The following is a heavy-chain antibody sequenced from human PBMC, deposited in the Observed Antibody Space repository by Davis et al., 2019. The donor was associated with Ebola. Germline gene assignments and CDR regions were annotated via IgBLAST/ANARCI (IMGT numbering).Heavy chain of an antibody. CDR3: VRRVTTSGRGTHDAFAI. Sequence: GESLKIPCVASGFIFRDYAMHWVRQAPGKGLEYVATISSSGGSTTFYADSVKGRFTISRDTAKNTLYLELRSLRVEDTGIYFCVRRVTTSGRGTHDAFAIWGQGTKVSVSS. J-gene: IGHJ3*02. D-gene: IGHD2-15*01. CDR1: GFIFRDYA. CDR2: ISSSGGSTT. V-gene: IGHV3-64D*08.